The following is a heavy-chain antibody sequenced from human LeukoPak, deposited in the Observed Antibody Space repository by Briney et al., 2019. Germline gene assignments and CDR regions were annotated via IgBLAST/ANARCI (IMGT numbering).Heavy chain of an antibody. CDR3: AKGKYDFWSGYYPFDY. Sequence: GSLRLSCAASGFTFSSYGMHWVRQAPGKGLEGVAVISYDGSNKYYADSVKGRFTISRDNSKNTLYLQMNSLRAEDTAVYYCAKGKYDFWSGYYPFDYWGQGTLVTVSS. CDR2: ISYDGSNK. D-gene: IGHD3-3*01. V-gene: IGHV3-30*18. J-gene: IGHJ4*02. CDR1: GFTFSSYG.